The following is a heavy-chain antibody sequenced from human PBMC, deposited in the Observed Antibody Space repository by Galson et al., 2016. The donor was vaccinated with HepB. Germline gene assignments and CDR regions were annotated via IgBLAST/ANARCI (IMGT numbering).Heavy chain of an antibody. D-gene: IGHD3-22*01. CDR2: ISTNGRSS. CDR1: GHSISSYA. J-gene: IGHJ3*02. V-gene: IGHV3-64D*08. CDR3: VKDRHYYDSTGYLGTFDI. Sequence: LRLSCAASGHSISSYALHWVRQAPGKGLEYVSSISTNGRSSFYTDSVKGRFTISRDNSENTLYLQMSSLRAEDTAVYYCVKDRHYYDSTGYLGTFDIWGQGTLVTVSS.